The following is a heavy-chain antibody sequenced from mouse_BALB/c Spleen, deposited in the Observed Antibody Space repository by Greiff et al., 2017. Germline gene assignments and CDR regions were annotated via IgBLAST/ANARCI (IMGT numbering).Heavy chain of an antibody. CDR1: GFTFSSYG. CDR3: ARRGYDYDGGGFDY. D-gene: IGHD2-4*01. CDR2: ISSGGSYT. J-gene: IGHJ2*01. Sequence: EVQGVESGGDLVKPGGSLKLSCAASGFTFSSYGMSWVRQTPDKRLEWVATISSGGSYTYYPDSVKGRFTISRDNAKNTLYLQMSSLKSEDTAMYYCARRGYDYDGGGFDYWGQGTTLTVSS. V-gene: IGHV5-6*01.